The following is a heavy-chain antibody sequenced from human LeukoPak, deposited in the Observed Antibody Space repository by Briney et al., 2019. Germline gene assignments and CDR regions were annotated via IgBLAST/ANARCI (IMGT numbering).Heavy chain of an antibody. D-gene: IGHD2-15*01. J-gene: IGHJ4*02. V-gene: IGHV1-18*01. Sequence: ASVKVSCKASGYTFTSYGISWVRQAPGQGLEWMGWISAYNGNTNYAQKLQGRVTMTTDTSTSTAYMELSRLRSDDTAVYYCANNPILGYCSGGSCYSIWGQGTLVTVSS. CDR1: GYTFTSYG. CDR2: ISAYNGNT. CDR3: ANNPILGYCSGGSCYSI.